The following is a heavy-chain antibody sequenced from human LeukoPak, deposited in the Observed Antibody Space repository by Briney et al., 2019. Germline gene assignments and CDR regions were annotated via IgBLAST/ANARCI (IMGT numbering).Heavy chain of an antibody. CDR3: ARVTDYDSSGYYPFDY. J-gene: IGHJ4*02. CDR2: IYYSGST. CDR1: GGSISSYY. V-gene: IGHV4-59*01. D-gene: IGHD3-22*01. Sequence: PSETLSLTCTVSGGSISSYYWSWIRQPPGKGLEWSWYIYYSGSTNYNPSLKSRVTISVDTSKNQFSLKLSSVTAADTAVYYCARVTDYDSSGYYPFDYWGPGTLVTVSS.